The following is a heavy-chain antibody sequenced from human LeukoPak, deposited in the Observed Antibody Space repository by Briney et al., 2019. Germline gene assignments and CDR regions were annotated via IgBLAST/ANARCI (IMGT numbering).Heavy chain of an antibody. CDR3: ARGGLWFGELLYPRFDY. J-gene: IGHJ4*02. V-gene: IGHV1-18*01. D-gene: IGHD3-10*01. CDR2: ISAYNGTT. Sequence: ASVKVSCKASGYTFTSYGISWVRQAPEQGLEWMGWISAYNGTTNYAQKLQGRVTMTTDTSTSTAYMELRSLRSDDTAVYYCARGGLWFGELLYPRFDYWGQGTLVTVSS. CDR1: GYTFTSYG.